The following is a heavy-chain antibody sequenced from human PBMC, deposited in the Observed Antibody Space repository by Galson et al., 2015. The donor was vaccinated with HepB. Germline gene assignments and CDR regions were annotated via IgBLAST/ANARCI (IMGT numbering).Heavy chain of an antibody. CDR2: IDPSGTT. CDR3: ARATSTGTSHFFEY. D-gene: IGHD1-1*01. J-gene: IGHJ4*02. V-gene: IGHV4-61*02. CDR1: GGSLSSASYY. Sequence: TLSLTCTVSGGSLSSASYYWSWIRQPAGKGLEWIGRIDPSGTTKYNPSLKGRVTISVDTSKKQFSLKVSSVTAADTAVYYCARATSTGTSHFFEYWGQGTLATVSS.